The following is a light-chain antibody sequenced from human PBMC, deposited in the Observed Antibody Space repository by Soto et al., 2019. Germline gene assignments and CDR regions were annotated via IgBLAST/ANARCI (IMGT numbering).Light chain of an antibody. V-gene: IGLV2-14*01. CDR2: DVT. CDR3: CSYTTSSTWV. CDR1: NSDVGSYDY. Sequence: QSALTQPASVSGSPGQSITISCNGTNSDVGSYDYVSWYQQHPGKVPKLIIYDVTYRPSGVSYRFSGSKSGNTASLTISGLQAEDEADYYCCSYTTSSTWVFGGGTQLTVL. J-gene: IGLJ3*02.